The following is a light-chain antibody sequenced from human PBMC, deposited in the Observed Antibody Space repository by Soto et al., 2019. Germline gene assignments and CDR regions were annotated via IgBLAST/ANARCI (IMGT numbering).Light chain of an antibody. Sequence: QSVLTQPASVSGSPGQSITISCTGTSSDVGGYNYVSWYQQHPGKAPKLMIYEVSNRPSGVSDRFSGSKSGNTASLTISGLQADDEADYYCSSYTTTSARVLGTGTKV. J-gene: IGLJ1*01. CDR1: SSDVGGYNY. CDR3: SSYTTTSARV. CDR2: EVS. V-gene: IGLV2-14*01.